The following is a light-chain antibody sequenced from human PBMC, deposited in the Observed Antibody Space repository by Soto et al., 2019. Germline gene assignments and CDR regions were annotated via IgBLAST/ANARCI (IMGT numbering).Light chain of an antibody. Sequence: EIVMTQSPVTLSVSPGERATLSCRASQRVNTNLAWYQQKPGQAPRLLIYDASTRATGIPARFSGSGSGTEFTLTISSLQSEDLAVYFCQQYNYWLALTFGGGTKVEIK. V-gene: IGKV3-15*01. CDR1: QRVNTN. CDR2: DAS. J-gene: IGKJ4*01. CDR3: QQYNYWLALT.